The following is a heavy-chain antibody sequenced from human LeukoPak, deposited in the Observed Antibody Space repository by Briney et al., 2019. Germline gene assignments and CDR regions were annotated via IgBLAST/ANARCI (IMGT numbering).Heavy chain of an antibody. V-gene: IGHV4-4*09. D-gene: IGHD6-13*01. CDR3: ARAAVGIYYYYMDV. Sequence: PSETLSLTCTVSGASISSYYWSWIRQPPGKGLEWIGYIYTSGSTNYNPSLKSRVTISVDTSKNQFSLKLSSVTAADTAVYYCARAAVGIYYYYMDVWGKGTTVTVSS. J-gene: IGHJ6*03. CDR2: IYTSGST. CDR1: GASISSYY.